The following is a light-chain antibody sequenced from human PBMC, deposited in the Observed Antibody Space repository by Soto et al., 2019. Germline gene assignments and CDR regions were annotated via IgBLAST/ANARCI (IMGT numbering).Light chain of an antibody. CDR3: QSYDSSLSAHVV. CDR1: SSNIGTGYD. CDR2: KNS. V-gene: IGLV1-40*01. J-gene: IGLJ2*01. Sequence: QSVLTQPPSVSGAPGQRVTISCTGSSSNIGTGYDVHWYQQLPGTAPKLPIYKNSNRPPGVPDRSSGSKSGTSASLAITGLQAEDEADYYCQSYDSSLSAHVVFGGGTKLTVL.